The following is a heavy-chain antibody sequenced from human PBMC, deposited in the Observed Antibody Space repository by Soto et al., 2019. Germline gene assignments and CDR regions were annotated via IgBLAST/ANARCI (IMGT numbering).Heavy chain of an antibody. Sequence: QLQLQESGPGLVKPSETLSLTCTVSGGSISSSSYYWGWIRQPPGKELEWIGSIYYSGRTYYNPSLKSRVTISVDTSKNHFSLSLSSVTAADTAVYYCARVGALWFGEGGDYWGQGTLFTVSS. J-gene: IGHJ4*02. D-gene: IGHD3-10*01. V-gene: IGHV4-39*02. CDR1: GGSISSSSYY. CDR2: IYYSGRT. CDR3: ARVGALWFGEGGDY.